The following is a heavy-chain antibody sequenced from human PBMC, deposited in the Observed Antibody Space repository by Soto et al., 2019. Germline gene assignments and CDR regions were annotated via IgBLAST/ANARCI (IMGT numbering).Heavy chain of an antibody. J-gene: IGHJ6*02. D-gene: IGHD3-10*01. CDR2: IIPIFGTA. Sequence: SVKVSCKASGGTFSSYAISWVRQAPGQGLEWMGGIIPIFGTANYAQKFQGRVTITADESTSTAYMELSSLRSEDTAVYYCASGGYYYGSGSYLYGMDVWGQGTTVTVSS. CDR3: ASGGYYYGSGSYLYGMDV. V-gene: IGHV1-69*13. CDR1: GGTFSSYA.